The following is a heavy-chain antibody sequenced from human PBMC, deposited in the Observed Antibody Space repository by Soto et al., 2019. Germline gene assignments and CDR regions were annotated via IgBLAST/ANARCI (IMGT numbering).Heavy chain of an antibody. CDR1: GYTFTGYY. CDR3: ARQMVERGYSYAYDY. D-gene: IGHD5-18*01. CDR2: INPNSGGT. V-gene: IGHV1-2*04. J-gene: IGHJ4*02. Sequence: ASVKVSCKASGYTFTGYYMHWVRQAPGQGLEWMGWINPNSGGTNYAQKFQGWVTMTRDTSISTAYMELSRLRSDDTAVYYCARQMVERGYSYAYDYWGQGTLVTVSS.